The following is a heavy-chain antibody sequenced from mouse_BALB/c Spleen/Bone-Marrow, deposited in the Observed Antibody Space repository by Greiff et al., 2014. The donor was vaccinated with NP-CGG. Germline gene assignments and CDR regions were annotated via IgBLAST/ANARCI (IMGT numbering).Heavy chain of an antibody. CDR1: GFNIKDYY. CDR2: IDPENGDV. D-gene: IGHD2-13*01. J-gene: IGHJ3*01. Sequence: DVQLQESGAELVRSGASVKLSCTASGFNIKDYYIHWVRQRPEQGLEWIGWIDPENGDVECAPKFQGKATLTADTSSNTAYLQVSSLTSEDTADYYCNVWDGDYVLFAYWGQGTLVTVSA. V-gene: IGHV14-4*02. CDR3: NVWDGDYVLFAY.